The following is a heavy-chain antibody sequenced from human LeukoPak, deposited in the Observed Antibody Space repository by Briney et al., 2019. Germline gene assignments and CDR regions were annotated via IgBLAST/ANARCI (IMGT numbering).Heavy chain of an antibody. CDR3: TRWRRTSMLYA. Sequence: GGSLRLSCTPCGFIFGDYAMAWVRQTPERGLECVGSIREKGSRGISEYRASVIGSFTVARDDSRVIAYVQMNSLKIEDTSVYYCTRWRRTSMLYAWGQGTLVTVSS. J-gene: IGHJ4*02. D-gene: IGHD2-8*01. V-gene: IGHV3-49*04. CDR1: GFIFGDYA. CDR2: IREKGSRGIS.